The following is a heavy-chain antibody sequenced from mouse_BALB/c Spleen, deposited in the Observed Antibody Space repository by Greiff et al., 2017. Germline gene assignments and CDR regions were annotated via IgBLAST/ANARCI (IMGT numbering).Heavy chain of an antibody. J-gene: IGHJ3*01. CDR3: ARVGTGFFAY. V-gene: IGHV1S29*02. CDR1: GYTFTDYN. D-gene: IGHD4-1*01. Sequence: VQLKQSGPELVKPGASVKISCKASGYTFTDYNMHWVKQSHGKSLEWIGYIYPYNGGTGYNQKFKSKATLTVDNSSSTAYMELRSLTSEDSAVYYCARVGTGFFAYWGQGTLVTVSA. CDR2: IYPYNGGT.